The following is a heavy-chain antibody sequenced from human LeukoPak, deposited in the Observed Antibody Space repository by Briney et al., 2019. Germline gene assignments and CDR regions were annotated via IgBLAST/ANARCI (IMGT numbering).Heavy chain of an antibody. CDR3: ARDRVAGYTTY. V-gene: IGHV3-11*01. Sequence: GGSLRLSRAASGFTFSDYYMSWIRQAPGKGLEWVSYISSSGSTIYYADSVKGRFTISRDNAKNSLYLQMNSLRAEDTAVYYCARDRVAGYTTYWGQGTLVTVSS. D-gene: IGHD6-19*01. CDR1: GFTFSDYY. J-gene: IGHJ4*02. CDR2: ISSSGSTI.